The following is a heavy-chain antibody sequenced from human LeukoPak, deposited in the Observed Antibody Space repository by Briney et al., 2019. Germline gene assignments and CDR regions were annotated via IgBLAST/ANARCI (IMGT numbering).Heavy chain of an antibody. V-gene: IGHV3-30-3*01. CDR3: ARSGIQLWTGYFDY. J-gene: IGHJ4*02. CDR2: ISYDGSNK. D-gene: IGHD5-18*01. Sequence: PGRSLRLSCAASGFTFSSYAMHWVHQAPGKGLEWVAVISYDGSNKYYADSVKGRFTISRDNSKNTLYLQMNSLRAEDTAVYYCARSGIQLWTGYFDYWGQGTLVTVSS. CDR1: GFTFSSYA.